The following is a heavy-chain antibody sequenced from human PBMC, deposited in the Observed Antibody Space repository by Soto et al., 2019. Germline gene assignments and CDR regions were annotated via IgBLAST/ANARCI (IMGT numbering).Heavy chain of an antibody. CDR3: AAEQQLAPYYFDY. CDR2: IVVGSGNT. D-gene: IGHD6-13*01. J-gene: IGHJ4*02. V-gene: IGHV1-58*01. CDR1: GFTFTSSA. Sequence: ASVKVSCKASGFTFTSSAVQWVRQARGQRLEWIGWIVVGSGNTNYAQKFQERVTITRDMSTSTAYMELSSLRSEDTAVYYCAAEQQLAPYYFDYWGQGTLVTVSS.